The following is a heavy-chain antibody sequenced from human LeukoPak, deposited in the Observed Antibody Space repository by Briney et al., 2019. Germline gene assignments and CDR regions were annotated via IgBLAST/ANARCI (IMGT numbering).Heavy chain of an antibody. D-gene: IGHD4-17*01. CDR1: GGTFSSYA. CDR2: IIPILGIA. CDR3: ARDRTGDYVVDY. J-gene: IGHJ4*02. V-gene: IGHV1-69*04. Sequence: SVKVSCKASGGTFSSYAISWVRQAPGQGLEWMGRIIPILGIANYAQKSQGRVTITADKSTSTAYMELSSLRSEDTAVYYCARDRTGDYVVDYWGQGTLVTVSS.